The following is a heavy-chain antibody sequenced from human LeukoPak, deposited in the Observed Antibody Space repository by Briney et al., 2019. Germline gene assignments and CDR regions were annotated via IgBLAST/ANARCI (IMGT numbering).Heavy chain of an antibody. V-gene: IGHV4-34*01. Sequence: SETLSLTCAVYGGSFSGYYWSWIRQPPGKGLEWIGEINHSGSTNYNPSLKSRVTISVDTSKNQFSLKLSSVTAADTAVYYCARKYYVWGSYRQYNWFDPWGQGTLVTVSS. CDR1: GGSFSGYY. D-gene: IGHD3-16*02. J-gene: IGHJ5*02. CDR2: INHSGST. CDR3: ARKYYVWGSYRQYNWFDP.